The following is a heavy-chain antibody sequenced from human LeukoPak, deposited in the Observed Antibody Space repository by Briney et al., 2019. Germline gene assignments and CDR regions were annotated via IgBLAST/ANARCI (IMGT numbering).Heavy chain of an antibody. V-gene: IGHV3-72*01. CDR1: GFTFSEYY. CDR3: TSCAYDYRFFEN. CDR2: TRNKANSHST. Sequence: GGSLRLSCVASGFTFSEYYMDWVRQAPGKGLEWVARTRNKANSHSTKYAASVKGRFTISRDDSQNSLYLQMNSLKTEDTAVYYCTSCAYDYRFFENWGQGTLVTVSS. D-gene: IGHD5-12*01. J-gene: IGHJ4*02.